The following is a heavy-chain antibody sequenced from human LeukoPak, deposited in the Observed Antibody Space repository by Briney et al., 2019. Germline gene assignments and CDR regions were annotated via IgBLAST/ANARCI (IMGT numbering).Heavy chain of an antibody. V-gene: IGHV4-38-2*02. CDR1: GYSISSGYY. Sequence: SETLSLTCTVSGYSISSGYYWGWIRQPPGKGLEWIGSIYHSGSTYYNPSLKSRVTISVDTSKNQFSLKLSSVTAADTAVYYCARCGGYYPNWFDPWGQGTLVTVSS. CDR2: IYHSGST. J-gene: IGHJ5*02. D-gene: IGHD3-22*01. CDR3: ARCGGYYPNWFDP.